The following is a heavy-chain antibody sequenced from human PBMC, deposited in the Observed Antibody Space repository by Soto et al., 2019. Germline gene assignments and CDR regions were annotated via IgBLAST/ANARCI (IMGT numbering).Heavy chain of an antibody. V-gene: IGHV1-18*01. CDR1: GYTFFTYD. CDR3: ARHQGPTTSESWFDP. Sequence: QVHLVQSGVEVKTPGASVKVSCQASGYTFFTYDISWVRQAPGQGLEWMGWISTYSGDTKYAQKFQGRVTMTTDTSTTTAYLALRSLRSDDTAVYYCARHQGPTTSESWFDPWGQGTLVTVSS. D-gene: IGHD5-12*01. J-gene: IGHJ5*02. CDR2: ISTYSGDT.